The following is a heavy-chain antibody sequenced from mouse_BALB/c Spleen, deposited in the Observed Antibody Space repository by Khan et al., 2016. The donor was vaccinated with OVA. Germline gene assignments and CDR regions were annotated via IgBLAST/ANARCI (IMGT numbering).Heavy chain of an antibody. J-gene: IGHJ4*01. CDR2: IDPSDSET. V-gene: IGHV1-69*02. Sequence: QVQLQQPGAELVKPGAPVKLSCKASGYTFTSYWMNWVKQRPGRGLEWIGRIDPSDSETQSNKKLKDKAPLNVDKATSPAYIQIRSLTSEETAVYYCARDQYGNYFYAMDDWGQGTSVTVSS. CDR3: ARDQYGNYFYAMDD. CDR1: GYTFTSYW. D-gene: IGHD2-10*02.